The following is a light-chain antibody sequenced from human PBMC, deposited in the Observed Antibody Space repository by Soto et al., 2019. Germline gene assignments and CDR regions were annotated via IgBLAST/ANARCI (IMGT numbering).Light chain of an antibody. CDR1: SSDIGGYNY. CDR2: EVS. Sequence: QYALTQPPSASGSPGQSVTISCTGTSSDIGGYNYVSWYQQHPGKAPKLMVYEVSKRPSGVPDRFSGSKSGNTASLTVSGLQAEDEADYYSSSYAGSNNFVVFGGGTKLTVL. J-gene: IGLJ2*01. CDR3: SSYAGSNNFVV. V-gene: IGLV2-8*01.